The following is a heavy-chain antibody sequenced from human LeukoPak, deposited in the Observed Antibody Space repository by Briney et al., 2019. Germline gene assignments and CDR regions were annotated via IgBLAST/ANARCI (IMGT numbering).Heavy chain of an antibody. J-gene: IGHJ4*02. CDR2: ISAYNGNT. V-gene: IGHV1-18*01. Sequence: ASVKVSCKASGYTFTSYGICWVRQAPGQGLEWMGWISAYNGNTNYAQKLQGRVTMTTDTSTSTAYMELRSLRSDDTAVYYCARVRTVMVRGVADYWGQGTLVTVSS. CDR3: ARVRTVMVRGVADY. CDR1: GYTFTSYG. D-gene: IGHD3-10*01.